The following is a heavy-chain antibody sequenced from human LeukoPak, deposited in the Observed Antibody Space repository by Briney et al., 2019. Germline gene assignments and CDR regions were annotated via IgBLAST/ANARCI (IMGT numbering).Heavy chain of an antibody. CDR1: GYTFTSNG. V-gene: IGHV1-18*01. CDR3: ARLWIAVASKLISFDY. D-gene: IGHD6-19*01. CDR2: ISAYNGNT. Sequence: GASVKVSCKASGYTFTSNGITWVRQALRQGLEWMGWISAYNGNTNYAQKLQGRVTMTTDTSTSTAYMELRSLRSDDTAVYYCARLWIAVASKLISFDYWGQGTLVTVSS. J-gene: IGHJ4*02.